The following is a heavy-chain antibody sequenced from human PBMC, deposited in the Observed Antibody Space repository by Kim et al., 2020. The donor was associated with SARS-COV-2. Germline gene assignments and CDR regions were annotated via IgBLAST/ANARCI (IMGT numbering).Heavy chain of an antibody. Sequence: ASVKVSCKACGYMFTAYGFSWVRQAPGQGLEWLGWISARDGNTKYGQKVQGRVIMTTDTSTNTAYLELWSLRYDDTAMYYCARGAYGDVSFDYWGQGTLVTVSP. V-gene: IGHV1-18*04. CDR1: GYMFTAYG. CDR3: ARGAYGDVSFDY. D-gene: IGHD4-17*01. J-gene: IGHJ4*02. CDR2: ISARDGNT.